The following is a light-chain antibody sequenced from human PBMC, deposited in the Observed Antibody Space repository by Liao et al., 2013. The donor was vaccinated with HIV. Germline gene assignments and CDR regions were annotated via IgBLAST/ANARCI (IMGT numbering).Light chain of an antibody. CDR1: NIGSKG. CDR3: QVWDTSSDHWV. Sequence: SYVLTQPPSVSVAPGKTARITCGGNNIGSKGVHWYQQKPGQAPVLVIYYDSDRPSGIPERFSGSKSGNTATLTISRVEAGDEADYYCQVWDTSSDHWVFGGGTQLTVL. V-gene: IGLV3-21*04. CDR2: YDS. J-gene: IGLJ3*02.